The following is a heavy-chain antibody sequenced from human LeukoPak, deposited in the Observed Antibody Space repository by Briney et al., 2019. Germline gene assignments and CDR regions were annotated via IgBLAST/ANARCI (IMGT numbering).Heavy chain of an antibody. D-gene: IGHD6-6*01. J-gene: IGHJ5*02. V-gene: IGHV4-38-2*02. CDR3: ARWSSSSLTNWFDP. CDR1: GYSISSGYY. CDR2: IYHSGST. Sequence: SETLSLTCTVSGYSISSGYYWGWIRQPPGKGLEWIGGIYHSGSTYYNPSLKSRVTISVDTSKNQFSLKLSSVTAADTAVYYCARWSSSSLTNWFDPWGQGTLVTVSS.